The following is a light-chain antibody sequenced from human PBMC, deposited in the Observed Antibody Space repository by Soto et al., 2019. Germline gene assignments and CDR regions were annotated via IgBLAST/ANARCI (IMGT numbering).Light chain of an antibody. CDR3: QQYDSYPYT. V-gene: IGKV1-5*01. CDR2: DAS. Sequence: DIQMTQSPSTLSASVGDRVTITCRASPSLSTWSAWYQQKPGQATKLLIYDASSLQSGVPSRFSGGGSGTELTLTISSLQPDDFATYYCQQYDSYPYTFGQGTKLEIK. J-gene: IGKJ2*01. CDR1: PSLSTW.